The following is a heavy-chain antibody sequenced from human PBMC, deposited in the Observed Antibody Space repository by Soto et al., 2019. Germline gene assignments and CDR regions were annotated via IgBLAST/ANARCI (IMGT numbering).Heavy chain of an antibody. D-gene: IGHD7-27*01. J-gene: IGHJ6*02. CDR1: GFTLRSYS. CDR3: ARERTGAGDYYGMDV. Sequence: GGGLRLSLSAPGFTLRSYSMNWGRPGPGKGLEWVSYISSSSSTIYYADSVKGRFTISRDNAKNSLYLQMNSLRDEDTAVYYCARERTGAGDYYGMDVWGQGTTVTVSS. CDR2: ISSSSSTI. V-gene: IGHV3-48*02.